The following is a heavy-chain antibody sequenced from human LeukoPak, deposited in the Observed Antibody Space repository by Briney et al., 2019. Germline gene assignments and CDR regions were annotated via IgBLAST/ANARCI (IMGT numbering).Heavy chain of an antibody. CDR1: GFTFSDYY. V-gene: IGHV3-11*04. CDR3: ARGYSRAAFDI. CDR2: ISSSGSTI. D-gene: IGHD2-15*01. J-gene: IGHJ3*02. Sequence: GGSLRLSCAASGFTFSDYYMSWIRQAPGKGLEWVSYISSSGSTIYYADSVKGRFTVSRDNGKNSLLLQMNSLRAEDTALYYCARGYSRAAFDIWGQGTVVAVSS.